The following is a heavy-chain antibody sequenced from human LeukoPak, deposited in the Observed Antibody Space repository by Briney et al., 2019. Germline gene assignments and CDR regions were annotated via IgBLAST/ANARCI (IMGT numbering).Heavy chain of an antibody. CDR2: IYTSGST. Sequence: SETLSLTCTVSGDSISSGDYYWSWIRQPAGKGLEWIGRIYTSGSTNYNPSLKSRVTMSVDTSKNQFSLKLSSVTAADTAVYYCAGGGTYYDILTGYMNWGQGTLVTVSS. CDR1: GDSISSGDYY. D-gene: IGHD3-9*01. J-gene: IGHJ4*02. CDR3: AGGGTYYDILTGYMN. V-gene: IGHV4-61*02.